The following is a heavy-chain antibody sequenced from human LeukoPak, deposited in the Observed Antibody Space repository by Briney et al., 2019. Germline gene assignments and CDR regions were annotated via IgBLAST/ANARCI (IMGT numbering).Heavy chain of an antibody. CDR3: ARNSSYYNAGGFDY. J-gene: IGHJ4*02. CDR1: GASIRGSSYY. CDR2: IYYSGST. D-gene: IGHD3-10*01. Sequence: SETLTLTCTVSGASIRGSSYYWAWIRQTPGKGLEWIGSIYYSGSTHYTPSLNSRLTMSVDTSKNQFSLRVSSVTAADTAVYYCARNSSYYNAGGFDYWGQGILVTVSS. V-gene: IGHV4-39*01.